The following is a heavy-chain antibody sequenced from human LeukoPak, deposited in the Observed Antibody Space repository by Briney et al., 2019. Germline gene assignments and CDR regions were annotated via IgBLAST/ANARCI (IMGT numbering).Heavy chain of an antibody. CDR1: GFTFSSYA. J-gene: IGHJ4*02. CDR3: AKQRITMIVVVINGGEYYFDY. Sequence: GGSLRLSCAASGFTFSSYAMSWVRQAPGKGLEWVSAISGSGGSTYYADSVKGRFTISRDNSKNTLYLQMNSLRAEDTAVYYCAKQRITMIVVVINGGEYYFDYWGQGTLVTVSS. CDR2: ISGSGGST. V-gene: IGHV3-23*01. D-gene: IGHD3-22*01.